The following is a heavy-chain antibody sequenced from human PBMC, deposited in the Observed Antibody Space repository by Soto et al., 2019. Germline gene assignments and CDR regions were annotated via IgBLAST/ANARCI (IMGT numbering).Heavy chain of an antibody. CDR2: LSGSGGST. CDR3: AKDLRDWGFFDY. V-gene: IGHV3-23*01. D-gene: IGHD3-16*01. Sequence: VQLLESGGGLVQPGGSLRLSCAASGFSFHTYAMGWVRQVPGKGLEWVSSLSGSGGSTNYADSVKGRFTISRDNSKDTLYLQMNNLRAEDTAMYYCAKDLRDWGFFDYWGLGTLVTVSS. CDR1: GFSFHTYA. J-gene: IGHJ4*02.